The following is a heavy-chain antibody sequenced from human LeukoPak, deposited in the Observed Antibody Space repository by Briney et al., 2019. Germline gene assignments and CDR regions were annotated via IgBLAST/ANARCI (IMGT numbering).Heavy chain of an antibody. D-gene: IGHD4-17*01. J-gene: IGHJ3*02. Sequence: GGSLRLSCAASGFTFTDYWMTWVRQAPGKGLEWVANIKPDGSEKYYVDSVKGRFTISRDNAKNSLYLQMNSLRDEDTAVYYCARDEGLYGDPADDAFDIWGQGTMVTVSS. V-gene: IGHV3-7*01. CDR1: GFTFTDYW. CDR2: IKPDGSEK. CDR3: ARDEGLYGDPADDAFDI.